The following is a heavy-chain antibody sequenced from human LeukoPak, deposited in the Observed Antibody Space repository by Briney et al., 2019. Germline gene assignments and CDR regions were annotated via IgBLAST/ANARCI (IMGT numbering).Heavy chain of an antibody. CDR2: IYTSGIT. D-gene: IGHD2-2*01. CDR1: GGSISSYY. CDR3: ARGGIPAAISMNWLDP. Sequence: PSETLSLTCTVSGGSISSYYWSWIRQPAGKGLEWIGRIYTSGITSYNPSFKSRVTMSVDTSKNQFSLKLISVTAADTAVYYCARGGIPAAISMNWLDPWGQGTLVTVSS. V-gene: IGHV4-4*07. J-gene: IGHJ5*02.